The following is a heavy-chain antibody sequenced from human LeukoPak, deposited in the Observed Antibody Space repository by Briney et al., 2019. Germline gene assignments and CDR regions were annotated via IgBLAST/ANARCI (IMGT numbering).Heavy chain of an antibody. D-gene: IGHD3-22*01. CDR1: GFTFSSYA. CDR3: AKDPYYYDSSGPTGFDY. V-gene: IGHV3-30-3*01. J-gene: IGHJ4*02. CDR2: ISYDGSNK. Sequence: GGSLRLSCAASGFTFSSYATHWVRQAPGKGLEWVAVISYDGSNKYYADSVKGRFTISRDNSKNTLYLQMNSLRAEDTAVYYCAKDPYYYDSSGPTGFDYWGQGTLVTVSS.